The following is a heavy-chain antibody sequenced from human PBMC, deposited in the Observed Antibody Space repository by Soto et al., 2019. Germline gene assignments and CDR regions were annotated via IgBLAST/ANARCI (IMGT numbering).Heavy chain of an antibody. CDR1: GYTFISSD. Sequence: ASVKVSCKASGYTFISSDIAWVRQAPGQGLEWMGWISAYNGNTNVPQNLQGRVILTTDTSTDTAYMELRSLRSDDTAMYYCARVRSPGHPPYNWFDPWGQGTLVTVSS. CDR3: ARVRSPGHPPYNWFDP. V-gene: IGHV1-18*04. J-gene: IGHJ5*02. CDR2: ISAYNGNT.